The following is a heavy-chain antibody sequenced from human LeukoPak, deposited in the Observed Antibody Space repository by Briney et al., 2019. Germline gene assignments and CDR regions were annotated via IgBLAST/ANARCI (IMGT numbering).Heavy chain of an antibody. D-gene: IGHD3-16*02. J-gene: IGHJ4*02. CDR2: ISYDGSNK. V-gene: IGHV3-30-3*01. CDR1: GFTFSSYA. Sequence: GGSLRLSCAASGFTFSSYAMHWVRQAPGKGLEWVAVISYDGSNKYYADSVKGRFTISRDNSKNTLYLQMNSLRAEDTALYYCATLYDYVWGSYRYTREPADYWGQGTLVTVSS. CDR3: ATLYDYVWGSYRYTREPADY.